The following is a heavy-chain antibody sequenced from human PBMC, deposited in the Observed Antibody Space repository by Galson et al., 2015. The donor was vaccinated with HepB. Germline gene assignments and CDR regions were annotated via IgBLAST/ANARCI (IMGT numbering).Heavy chain of an antibody. CDR2: ISQSGSSI. CDR1: GFHFSDYY. CDR3: ARHNTGSDY. V-gene: IGHV3-11*04. Sequence: SLRLSCAASGFHFSDYYMSWIRQAPGKGLECVSYISQSGSSINCADSVKGRFTISRDNAKNSLFLQMNSLRPEDTAVYYCARHNTGSDYWGQGTLVTVS. J-gene: IGHJ4*02. D-gene: IGHD6-19*01.